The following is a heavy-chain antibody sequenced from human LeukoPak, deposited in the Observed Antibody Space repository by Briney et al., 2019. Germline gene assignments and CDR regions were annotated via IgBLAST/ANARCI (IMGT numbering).Heavy chain of an antibody. CDR2: ITSSGSST. CDR1: GFIFSDYY. D-gene: IGHD4-11*01. CDR3: ARDGASYSNYEGNFDY. Sequence: GGSLRLSCAASGFIFSDYYMTWIRQAPGKGLEWVSYITSSGSSTYYADSVKGRFTISRDNARNSLYLQMNSLTAEDTAVYYCARDGASYSNYEGNFDYWGQGTLVTVSS. J-gene: IGHJ4*02. V-gene: IGHV3-11*04.